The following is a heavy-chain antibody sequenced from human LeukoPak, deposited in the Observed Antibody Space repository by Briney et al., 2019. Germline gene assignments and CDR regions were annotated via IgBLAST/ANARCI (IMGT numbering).Heavy chain of an antibody. Sequence: ASVKVSCKASGYTFTSYGISWVRQAPGQGLEWMGWISAYNGNTNYAQKLQGRVTMTTDTSTSTAYMELRSLRSDDTAVYYCARTPTTVVTPEDDYWGQGTLVTVSS. CDR3: ARTPTTVVTPEDDY. D-gene: IGHD4-23*01. CDR2: ISAYNGNT. V-gene: IGHV1-18*01. CDR1: GYTFTSYG. J-gene: IGHJ4*02.